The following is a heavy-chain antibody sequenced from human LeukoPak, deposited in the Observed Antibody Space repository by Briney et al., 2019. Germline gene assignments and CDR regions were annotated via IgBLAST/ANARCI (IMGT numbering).Heavy chain of an antibody. CDR1: GYRFTSYW. V-gene: IGHV5-51*01. Sequence: GESLKISCKGSGYRFTSYWIGWVRPMPGKGLEWMGIIYTGGSDTRYSPSFQGQVTILDDKSISTAYLQWSSLKASDTAMYYCAKHAPPYSIENYLDYWGQGTLVTVSS. D-gene: IGHD3-3*02. CDR3: AKHAPPYSIENYLDY. J-gene: IGHJ4*02. CDR2: IYTGGSDT.